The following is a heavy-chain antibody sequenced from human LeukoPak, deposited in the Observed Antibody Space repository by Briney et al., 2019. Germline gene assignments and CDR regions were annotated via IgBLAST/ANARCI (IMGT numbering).Heavy chain of an antibody. Sequence: GGSLRLSCAASGFTFSSYSMNWVRQAPGKGREWVSSISSSSSYIYYADSVKGRFTISRDNAKNSLYLQMNSLRAEDTAVYYCARSGGPQPTTDWGQGTLVTVSS. CDR2: ISSSSSYI. V-gene: IGHV3-21*01. D-gene: IGHD1-1*01. CDR1: GFTFSSYS. J-gene: IGHJ4*02. CDR3: ARSGGPQPTTD.